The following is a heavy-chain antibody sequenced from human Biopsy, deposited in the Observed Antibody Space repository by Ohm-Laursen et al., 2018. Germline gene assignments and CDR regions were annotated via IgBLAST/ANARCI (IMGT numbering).Heavy chain of an antibody. CDR2: VHYSGAT. CDR3: ARPLRGGEYEGFDL. D-gene: IGHD4-17*01. Sequence: SDTLSLTCTVSDGSINSNDYYWGWIRKAPGKGLEWLGSVHYSGATYSNPPLTTLATISVDTAKNQLFLNLRSATAADTAVYYCARPLRGGEYEGFDLWGPGTMVSVS. V-gene: IGHV4-39*01. J-gene: IGHJ3*01. CDR1: DGSINSNDYY.